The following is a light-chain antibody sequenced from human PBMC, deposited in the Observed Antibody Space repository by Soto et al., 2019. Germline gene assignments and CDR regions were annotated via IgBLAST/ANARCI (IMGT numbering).Light chain of an antibody. V-gene: IGLV1-51*01. CDR1: SSNIGSNY. CDR3: GTWDSSLSAGV. Sequence: QSVLTQPPSVSAAPGQKVTISCSGSSSNIGSNYVSWYQQLPGTAPKLLIYDDNKRPSGIPDRFSGSKSGTSATLGITGLQTGDEADYYCGTWDSSLSAGVVGGGTKVTVL. J-gene: IGLJ2*01. CDR2: DDN.